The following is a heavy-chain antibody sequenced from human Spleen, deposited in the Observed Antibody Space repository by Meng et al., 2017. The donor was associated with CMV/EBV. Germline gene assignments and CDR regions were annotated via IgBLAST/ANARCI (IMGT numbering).Heavy chain of an antibody. CDR1: GFTFSSYG. V-gene: IGHV3-30*02. D-gene: IGHD6-6*01. CDR2: IRYDGSNK. Sequence: GESLKISCAASGFTFSSYGMHWVRQAPGKGLEWVAFIRYDGSNKYYADSVKGRFTISRDNSKNTLYLQKNSLRAEDTAVYYCAKSLGYYSSSSNGAFDIWGQGTMVTVSS. CDR3: AKSLGYYSSSSNGAFDI. J-gene: IGHJ3*02.